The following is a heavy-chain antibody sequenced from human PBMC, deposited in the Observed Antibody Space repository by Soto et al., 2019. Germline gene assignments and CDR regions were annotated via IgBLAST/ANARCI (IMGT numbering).Heavy chain of an antibody. V-gene: IGHV5-51*01. CDR1: GYSFTANW. CDR2: IYSGDSDT. CDR3: ARHNHGFDY. Sequence: GESLKISCRDSGYSFTANWVAWVRQMPGKGLEWMGVIYSGDSDTRYSPSFQGQVTLSVDKSINTVYLQWSSLQASDTGMYYCARHNHGFDYWGQGTLVTVSS. J-gene: IGHJ4*02.